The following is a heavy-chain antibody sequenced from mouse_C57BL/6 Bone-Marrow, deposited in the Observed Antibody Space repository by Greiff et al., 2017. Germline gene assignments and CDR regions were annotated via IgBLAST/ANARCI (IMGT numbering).Heavy chain of an antibody. Sequence: EVQLQQSGPELVKPGASVKMSCKASGYTFTDYNMHWVKQSHGKSLEWIGYINPNNGGTSYNQKFKGKATLTVNKSSSTAYMELRSLTSEDSAVYYCARSHNYYGSSPWFAYWGQGALVTVSA. CDR1: GYTFTDYN. CDR3: ARSHNYYGSSPWFAY. J-gene: IGHJ3*01. V-gene: IGHV1-22*01. D-gene: IGHD1-1*01. CDR2: INPNNGGT.